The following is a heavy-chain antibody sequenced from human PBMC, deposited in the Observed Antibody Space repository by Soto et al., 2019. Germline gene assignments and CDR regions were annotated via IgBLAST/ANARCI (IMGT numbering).Heavy chain of an antibody. V-gene: IGHV1-8*01. J-gene: IGHJ6*03. CDR1: GYTFTSYD. D-gene: IGHD3-3*01. Sequence: QVQLVQSGAEVKKPGASVKVSCKASGYTFTSYDINWVRQATGQGVEWMGWMNPNSGNTGYAQKFQGRVTMTRNTSISTAYRELSSLRSDDTAVYYCARGGYDFWSGFRYYYMDVWGKGTTVTVSS. CDR2: MNPNSGNT. CDR3: ARGGYDFWSGFRYYYMDV.